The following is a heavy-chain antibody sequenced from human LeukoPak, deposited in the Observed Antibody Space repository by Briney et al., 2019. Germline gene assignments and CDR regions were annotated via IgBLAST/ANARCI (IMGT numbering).Heavy chain of an antibody. V-gene: IGHV3-23*01. CDR3: AREGRKTIFGVVIRKYGFDY. CDR2: ISGDST. Sequence: GGSLRLSCAASGFTFSSFSMTWVRQAPGKGLEWVSAISGDSTYYADSVKGRFTISRDNSKNTLYLQMNSLRAEDTAVYYCAREGRKTIFGVVIRKYGFDYWGQGTLVTVSS. CDR1: GFTFSSFS. D-gene: IGHD3-3*01. J-gene: IGHJ4*02.